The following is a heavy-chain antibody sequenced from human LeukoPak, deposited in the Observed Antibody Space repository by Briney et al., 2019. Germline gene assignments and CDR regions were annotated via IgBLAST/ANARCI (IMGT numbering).Heavy chain of an antibody. CDR1: GDSISSGDYY. D-gene: IGHD3-10*01. J-gene: IGHJ4*02. CDR2: IYYSGST. V-gene: IGHV4-30-4*01. Sequence: PSETLSLTCTVSGDSISSGDYYWSWIRQPPGKGLEWIGYIYYSGSTYYNPSLKSRVTISVDTSKNQFSLKLSSVTAADTAVYYCARVVWFGELFLIDYWGQGTLVTVSS. CDR3: ARVVWFGELFLIDY.